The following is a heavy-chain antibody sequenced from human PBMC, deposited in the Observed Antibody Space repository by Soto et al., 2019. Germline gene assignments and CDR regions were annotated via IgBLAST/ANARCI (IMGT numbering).Heavy chain of an antibody. CDR3: ARQTWDYHSSNFDY. CDR1: GGSFCGYY. V-gene: IGHV4-34*01. CDR2: INHSGST. J-gene: IGHJ4*02. Sequence: SETLSLTCAVCGGSFCGYYWTWIRQPPGTGLEWIGEINHSGSTNYNPSLKSRVTISVDTSKNQFSLKLTSVTAADTAVYYCARQTWDYHSSNFDYWGLGTLVTVSS. D-gene: IGHD3-16*01.